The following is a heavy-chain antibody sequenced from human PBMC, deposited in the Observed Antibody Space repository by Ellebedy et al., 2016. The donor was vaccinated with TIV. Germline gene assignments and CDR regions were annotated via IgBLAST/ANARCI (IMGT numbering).Heavy chain of an antibody. J-gene: IGHJ5*02. CDR2: LSHSGYT. CDR1: GGSFSGYY. D-gene: IGHD3-10*01. V-gene: IGHV4-34*01. Sequence: MPGGSLRLSCAVYGGSFSGYYWTWIRQTPGKGLEWIGELSHSGYTNDNPSLKSRVTISVDAAKDHFSLKLRSVTAADTAIYYCAAVWLGDSHWFDPWGQGTLVTVSS. CDR3: AAVWLGDSHWFDP.